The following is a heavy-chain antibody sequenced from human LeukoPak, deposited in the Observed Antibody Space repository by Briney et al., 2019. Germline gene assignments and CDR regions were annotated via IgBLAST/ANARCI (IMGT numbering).Heavy chain of an antibody. CDR1: GYTFTGSGWY. CDR3: ARDGPAQMVDFDY. J-gene: IGHJ4*02. CDR2: IHPNNGAT. Sequence: ASVKVSCKASGYTFTGSGWYLYWLRQAPGQGLECVGWIHPNNGATLYAQKFQGRVATTTDTSISTAYMELSRLRPYDTAMYYCARDGPAQMVDFDYWGQGTLVTVSS. D-gene: IGHD3-10*01. V-gene: IGHV1-2*02.